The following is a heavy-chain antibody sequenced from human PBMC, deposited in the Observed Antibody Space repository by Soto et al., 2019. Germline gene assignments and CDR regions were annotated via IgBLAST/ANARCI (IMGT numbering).Heavy chain of an antibody. CDR2: INHSGGT. J-gene: IGHJ4*02. CDR3: ARGSVDTLDSSGFYEH. Sequence: ETLSLTCAVYGGSFSAYYWSWIRQPPGKGLEWIGEINHSGGTSYNPSLKSRVTISVDTSKSQFSLKLTSVTAADRAVYYCARGSVDTLDSSGFYEHWGQGTPVIVSS. D-gene: IGHD3-22*01. V-gene: IGHV4-34*01. CDR1: GGSFSAYY.